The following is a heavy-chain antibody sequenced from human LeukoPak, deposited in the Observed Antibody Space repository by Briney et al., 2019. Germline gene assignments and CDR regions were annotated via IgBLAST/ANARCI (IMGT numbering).Heavy chain of an antibody. CDR2: ISPTGGAI. CDR3: ASGIRERGFDY. J-gene: IGHJ4*02. Sequence: GGSLRLSCAASGFIFSSSWMSWVRQAPGRGLEWVSSISPTGGAIFYADSLRGRFTISRDNAKNSLYLQMNSLRAEDTALYFCASGIRERGFDYWGQGTLVTVSS. CDR1: GFIFSSSW. V-gene: IGHV3-21*01. D-gene: IGHD1-1*01.